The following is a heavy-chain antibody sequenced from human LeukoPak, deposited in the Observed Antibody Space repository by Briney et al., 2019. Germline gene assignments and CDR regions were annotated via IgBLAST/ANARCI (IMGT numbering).Heavy chain of an antibody. CDR1: GYTFTSYY. CDR2: IIPILGIA. Sequence: ASVKVSCKASGYTFTSYYMHWVRQAPGQGLEWMGRIIPILGIANYAQKFQGRVTITADKSTSTAYMELSSLRSEDTAVYYCARGRGYYEAEYFQHWGQGTLVTVSS. V-gene: IGHV1-69*04. CDR3: ARGRGYYEAEYFQH. D-gene: IGHD3-22*01. J-gene: IGHJ1*01.